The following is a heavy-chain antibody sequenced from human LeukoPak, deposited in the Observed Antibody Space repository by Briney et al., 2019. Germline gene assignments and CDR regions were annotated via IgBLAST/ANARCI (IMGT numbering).Heavy chain of an antibody. CDR2: ISSSGSTI. J-gene: IGHJ4*02. D-gene: IGHD2-2*01. CDR1: GFTFSDYY. CDR3: ARDGCSSTSCYGLDY. Sequence: GGSLRLSCAASGFTFSDYYMSWIRQAPGKGLEWVSYISSSGSTIYYADSVKGRFTISRDNDKNSLYLQMNSLRAEDTAVYYCARDGCSSTSCYGLDYWGQGTLVTVSS. V-gene: IGHV3-11*01.